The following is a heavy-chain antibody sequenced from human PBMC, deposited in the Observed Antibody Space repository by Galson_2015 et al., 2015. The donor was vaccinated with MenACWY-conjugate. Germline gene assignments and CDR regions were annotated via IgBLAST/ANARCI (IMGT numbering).Heavy chain of an antibody. J-gene: IGHJ5*02. Sequence: SLRLSCAASKFIFSIYGFHWVRQAPGKGLEWVAFIRYDGSDKYYGDSVKGRFTISKDNSKNTLYQQMNSLRDEDTAVYYCVKDHQGSSSSWGQGTLVTVSS. CDR2: IRYDGSDK. CDR1: KFIFSIYG. V-gene: IGHV3-30*02. D-gene: IGHD6-6*01. CDR3: VKDHQGSSSS.